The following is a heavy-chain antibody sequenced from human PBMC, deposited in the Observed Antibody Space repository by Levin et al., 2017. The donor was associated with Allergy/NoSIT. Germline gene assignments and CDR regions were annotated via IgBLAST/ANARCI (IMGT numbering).Heavy chain of an antibody. Sequence: GESLKISCAVSGFTFRNYDMHWVRHTPGKGLEWVAVISFDGSNEHYAESVKGRFTISRDNSESTLDLQMNSLRSEDTAVYYRATLEYCSSTSCPLGGQGTVVTVSS. J-gene: IGHJ4*02. CDR1: GFTFRNYD. D-gene: IGHD2/OR15-2a*01. V-gene: IGHV3-30*03. CDR3: ATLEYCSSTSCPL. CDR2: ISFDGSNE.